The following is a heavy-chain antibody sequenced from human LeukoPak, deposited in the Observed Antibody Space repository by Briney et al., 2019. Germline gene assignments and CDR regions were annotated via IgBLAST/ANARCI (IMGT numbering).Heavy chain of an antibody. CDR2: INPNSGGT. Sequence: ASVKVSCKASGYTFTGYYMHWVRQAPGQGLEWMGWINPNSGGTNYAQKFQGRVTMTRDTSISTAYMELSRLRSDDTAVYYCARVKNGYNFCLDYWGQGTLVTVSS. J-gene: IGHJ4*02. CDR3: ARVKNGYNFCLDY. D-gene: IGHD5-24*01. V-gene: IGHV1-2*02. CDR1: GYTFTGYY.